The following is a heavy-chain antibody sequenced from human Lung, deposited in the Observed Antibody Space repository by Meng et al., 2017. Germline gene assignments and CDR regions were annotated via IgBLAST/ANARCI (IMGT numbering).Heavy chain of an antibody. CDR2: ISIDGDRT. V-gene: IGHV3-23*01. CDR3: AKEEVPNDY. J-gene: IGHJ4*02. Sequence: EVDLLECGGGLVQPGGSLILACSVSGFTFINSAMSWVRQAPGKGLEWVSGISIDGDRTYYVDSVKGRFTISRDNSKNTVYLQMNSLRGEDTAVYFCAKEEVPNDYWGQGTLVTVSS. CDR1: GFTFINSA. D-gene: IGHD2-2*01.